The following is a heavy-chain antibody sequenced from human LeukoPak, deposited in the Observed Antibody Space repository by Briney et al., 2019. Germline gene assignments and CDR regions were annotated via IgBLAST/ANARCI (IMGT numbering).Heavy chain of an antibody. V-gene: IGHV4-4*07. Sequence: SETLSLTCTVSGGSISSYYWSWIRQPAGKGLEWIGRIYTSGSTNYNPSLKSRVTMSVDTSKNQFSLKLSSVTAADTAVYYCARDLSSGWSNYCYYYGMDVWGQGTTVTVSS. CDR1: GGSISSYY. CDR3: ARDLSSGWSNYCYYYGMDV. J-gene: IGHJ6*02. CDR2: IYTSGST. D-gene: IGHD6-19*01.